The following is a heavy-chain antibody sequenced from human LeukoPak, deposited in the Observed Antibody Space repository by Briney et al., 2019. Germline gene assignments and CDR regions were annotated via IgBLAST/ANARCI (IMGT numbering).Heavy chain of an antibody. CDR1: GFTFNNYA. CDR2: ISGGGETT. D-gene: IGHD4-17*01. V-gene: IGHV3-23*01. CDR3: ARDYADYVGYFFFDY. Sequence: PGGSLRLSCAASGFTFNNYAMNWVRQAPGKGLEWVSSISGGGETTYYADSAKGRFTISRDNSQNTLYLQMNNLRAEDTAVYYCARDYADYVGYFFFDYWGQGTLVTVSS. J-gene: IGHJ4*02.